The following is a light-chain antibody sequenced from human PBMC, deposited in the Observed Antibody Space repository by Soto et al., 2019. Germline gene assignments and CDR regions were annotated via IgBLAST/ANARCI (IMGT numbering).Light chain of an antibody. CDR3: HDDNNWRIT. J-gene: IGKJ5*01. Sequence: ELVMTQSPATLSVSPGERATLSCRASQSVSTNLAWYQQKPGQAPRLLIYDASTRATGLPARFSGSGSGTEFTLTTTAPPSQAVGVCHCHDDNNWRITFGHGTGLEI. CDR2: DAS. V-gene: IGKV3-15*01. CDR1: QSVSTN.